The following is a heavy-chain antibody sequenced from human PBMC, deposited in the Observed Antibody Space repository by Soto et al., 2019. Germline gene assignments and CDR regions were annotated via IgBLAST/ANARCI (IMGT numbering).Heavy chain of an antibody. Sequence: PGGSLRHSCAASGFTVSSNDMSWVRQVPGKGLEWVSVIYSGGSTYYADSVKGRFTISRDNSKNTLSLQMNSLRAEDTAVYYCARGKWAGAATPIEYWGQGTLVTVSS. CDR2: IYSGGST. J-gene: IGHJ4*02. CDR3: ARGKWAGAATPIEY. CDR1: GFTVSSND. V-gene: IGHV3-53*01. D-gene: IGHD2-15*01.